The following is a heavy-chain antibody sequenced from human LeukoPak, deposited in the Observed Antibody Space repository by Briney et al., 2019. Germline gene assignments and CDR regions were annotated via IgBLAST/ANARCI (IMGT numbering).Heavy chain of an antibody. J-gene: IGHJ2*01. CDR3: ARDVAVAAPGWYFDL. D-gene: IGHD6-19*01. V-gene: IGHV1-46*01. Sequence: ASVKVSCKASGYTFTSYYMHWVRQAPGQGLEWMGIINPSGGSTSYAQKFQGRVTMTRDTSTSTVYMELSSLRSEDTAVYYCARDVAVAAPGWYFDLWGQGTLVTVSS. CDR1: GYTFTSYY. CDR2: INPSGGST.